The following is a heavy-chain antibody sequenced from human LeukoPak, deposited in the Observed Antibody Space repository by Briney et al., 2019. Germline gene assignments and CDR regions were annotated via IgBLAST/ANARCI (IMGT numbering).Heavy chain of an antibody. J-gene: IGHJ4*02. V-gene: IGHV4-61*02. D-gene: IGHD3-3*01. CDR3: ASGGEDYDFWSGYPGVDYFDY. Sequence: SQTLSLTCTVSGGSISSGSYYWSWIRQPAGKGLEWIGRIYTSGSTNYNPSLKSRVTISVDTSKNQFSLKLSSVTAADTAVYYCASGGEDYDFWSGYPGVDYFDYWGQGTLVTVSS. CDR2: IYTSGST. CDR1: GGSISSGSYY.